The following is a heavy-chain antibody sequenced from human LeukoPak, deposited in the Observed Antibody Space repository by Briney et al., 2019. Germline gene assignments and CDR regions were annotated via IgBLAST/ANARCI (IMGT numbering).Heavy chain of an antibody. J-gene: IGHJ4*02. D-gene: IGHD4-17*01. V-gene: IGHV1-2*02. CDR3: ALNDYGDGLGY. CDR2: INPNSGGT. Sequence: ASVKVSCKASGYTFTFYYIHWVRQAPGQGLEWMGWINPNSGGTNYAQRFQGRVTMTRDTSFSTAYMELSRLRSDDTAVYYCALNDYGDGLGYWGQGTLVTVFS. CDR1: GYTFTFYY.